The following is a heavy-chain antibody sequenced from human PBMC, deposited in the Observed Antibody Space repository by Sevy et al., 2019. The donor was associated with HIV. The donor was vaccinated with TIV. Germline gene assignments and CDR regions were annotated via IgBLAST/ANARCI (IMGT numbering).Heavy chain of an antibody. D-gene: IGHD1-26*01. CDR3: AGENAWGRGYS. J-gene: IGHJ4*02. Sequence: SETLSLTCTVSGGSITSLYWYRIRQPPGTGLEWIANIYYNGHINYNPSLKSRVTLSLDTSKNQFSLRLSSVTAADTAMYYCAGENAWGRGYSWGQGTLVTVSS. V-gene: IGHV4-59*08. CDR2: IYYNGHI. CDR1: GGSITSLY.